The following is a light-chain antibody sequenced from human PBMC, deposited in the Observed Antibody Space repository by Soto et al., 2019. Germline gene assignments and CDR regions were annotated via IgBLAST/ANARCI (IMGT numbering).Light chain of an antibody. Sequence: DIQMPQSPSTLSASVGDRVTITCRASQSIGDWLAWYQQKPGTAPKLLIYDASSLESGVPSRFSGSGSGTEFTLTITGLQPDDFAAYYCQQYKSYSLTFGQGTKVDIK. CDR2: DAS. CDR1: QSIGDW. V-gene: IGKV1-5*01. J-gene: IGKJ1*01. CDR3: QQYKSYSLT.